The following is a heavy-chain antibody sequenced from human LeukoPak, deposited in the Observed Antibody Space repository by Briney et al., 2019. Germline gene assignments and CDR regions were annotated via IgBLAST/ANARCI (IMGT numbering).Heavy chain of an antibody. Sequence: AGGSLRLSCAASGFTVSSNYMSWVRQAPGKGLEWVSVIYSGGSTCYADSVKGRFTISRDNSKNTLHLQMNSLRAEDTAVYYCARGGGVARWFDPWGQGTLVTVSS. CDR3: ARGGGVARWFDP. D-gene: IGHD2-15*01. J-gene: IGHJ5*02. CDR1: GFTVSSNY. CDR2: IYSGGST. V-gene: IGHV3-53*01.